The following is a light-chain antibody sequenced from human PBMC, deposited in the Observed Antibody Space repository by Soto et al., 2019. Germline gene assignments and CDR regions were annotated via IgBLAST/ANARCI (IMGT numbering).Light chain of an antibody. CDR1: SSDVGGYNF. Sequence: QSVLTQPRSVSGSPGQSVTISCTGTSSDVGGYNFVSWYQQHPGKAPKLMIYDVTKRPSGVPDRFSASKSGNTASLTISGLQAEDEADYYCCSYAGSYTFDVFGTGTKLTV. CDR3: CSYAGSYTFDV. J-gene: IGLJ1*01. CDR2: DVT. V-gene: IGLV2-11*01.